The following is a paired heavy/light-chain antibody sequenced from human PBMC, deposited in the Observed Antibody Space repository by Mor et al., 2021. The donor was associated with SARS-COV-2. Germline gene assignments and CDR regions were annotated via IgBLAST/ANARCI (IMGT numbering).Heavy chain of an antibody. CDR1: GFSLNTSGMC. CDR2: IDWDDDT. D-gene: IGHD2-8*01. CDR3: VRSTNAWQNNWFDS. V-gene: IGHV2-70*15. J-gene: IGHJ5*01. Sequence: QVTLRESGPALVKPTQTLTLICTFSGFSLNTSGMCVSWIRQSPGKALEWLARIDWDDDTHYNTSLRTRLTISKDTSKNQVVLTMTDMNPVDTGTYYCVRSTNAWQNNWFDSWGQGTLVTVSS.
Light chain of an antibody. V-gene: IGLV1-40*01. J-gene: IGLJ1*01. CDR3: QSYDYSLRGYV. CDR2: GNN. CDR1: TSNLGTGYH. Sequence: QSVLTQPPSVSGAPGQNVTIACTGGTSNLGTGYHVHWYQHLPGTAPKLLIFGNNNRPSGVPDRFSGSKSGTSASLAITGLQAEDEAEYYCQSYDYSLRGYVFGTGTKVTVL.